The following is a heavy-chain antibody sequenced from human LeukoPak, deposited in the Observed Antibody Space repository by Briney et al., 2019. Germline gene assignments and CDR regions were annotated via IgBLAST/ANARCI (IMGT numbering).Heavy chain of an antibody. CDR1: GFPFSTYA. J-gene: IGHJ4*02. CDR3: VRSLDY. Sequence: GGSLRLSCAASGFPFSTYAMNWVRQAPGKGLEWVSVITGSGGFTQYADSVKGRFTISRDNSKNTVYLQVNSLRVEDTALYYCVRSLDYWGQGTLVTVSS. CDR2: ITGSGGFT. V-gene: IGHV3-23*01.